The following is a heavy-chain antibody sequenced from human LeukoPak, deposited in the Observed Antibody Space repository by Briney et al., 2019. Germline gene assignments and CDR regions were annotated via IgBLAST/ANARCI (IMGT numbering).Heavy chain of an antibody. J-gene: IGHJ3*02. V-gene: IGHV3-33*01. CDR3: ARDSSSGWFDAFDI. D-gene: IGHD6-19*01. CDR2: IWYDGSNK. Sequence: GGSLRLSCAASGFIFSSYGMHWVRQAPGKGLEWVAVIWYDGSNKYYADSVKGRFTISRDNSKNTLYLQMNSLRAEDTAVYYCARDSSSGWFDAFDIWGQGTMVTVS. CDR1: GFIFSSYG.